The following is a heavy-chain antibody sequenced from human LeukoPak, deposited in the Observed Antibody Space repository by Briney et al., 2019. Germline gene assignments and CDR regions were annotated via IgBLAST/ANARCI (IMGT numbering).Heavy chain of an antibody. CDR2: IIPIFGTA. V-gene: IGHV1-69*05. CDR1: GGTFSSYA. D-gene: IGHD2-2*01. J-gene: IGHJ4*02. Sequence: SVKVSCKASGGTFSSYAISWVRQAPGQGLEWMVGIIPIFGTANYAQKFQGRVTITTDESTSTAYMELSSLRSEDTAVYYCAISGYCSSTSRVQRRYYFDYWGQGTLVTVSS. CDR3: AISGYCSSTSRVQRRYYFDY.